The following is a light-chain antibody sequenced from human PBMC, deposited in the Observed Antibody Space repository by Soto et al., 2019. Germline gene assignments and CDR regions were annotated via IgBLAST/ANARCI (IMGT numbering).Light chain of an antibody. CDR1: QSISAW. V-gene: IGKV1-5*03. CDR3: QQYNDYSWT. J-gene: IGKJ1*01. CDR2: KAS. Sequence: DIQMTQSPSTLSASVGDRFSINCRASQSISAWLEWYQQKPGKAPRLLXYKASTLEIGVPSRFSGSGSGTEFTLTISSLQPDDVATYYCQQYNDYSWTFGQGTKVDIK.